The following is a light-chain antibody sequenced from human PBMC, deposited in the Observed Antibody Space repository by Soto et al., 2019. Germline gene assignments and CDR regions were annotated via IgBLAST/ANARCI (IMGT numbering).Light chain of an antibody. CDR2: DVS. V-gene: IGLV2-14*01. CDR3: SSFTSSSSYV. J-gene: IGLJ1*01. CDR1: SSDFGIYNS. Sequence: QSVLTQPASVSGSPGQSITLLCTGTSSDFGIYNSVSWYQQHPGKAPKLMIHDVSNRPSGVSSRFPGSRSGNTASLTIFGLQAEDEADYYCSSFTSSSSYVFGPGTQLTVL.